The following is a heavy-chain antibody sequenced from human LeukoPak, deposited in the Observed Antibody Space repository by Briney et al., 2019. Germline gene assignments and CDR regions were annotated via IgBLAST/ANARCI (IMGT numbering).Heavy chain of an antibody. D-gene: IGHD5-12*01. J-gene: IGHJ4*02. CDR2: TYYRSKGYN. Sequence: SQTLSLTCAISGDSVSSNSAAWNWIRQSPSRGLEWLGRTYYRSKGYNDYGVSVKSRITIKPDTSKNPFSLPLNPVPPEDTAVYYCAPDSGYESGGDFDYWGPGTLVTVSS. V-gene: IGHV6-1*01. CDR1: GDSVSSNSAA. CDR3: APDSGYESGGDFDY.